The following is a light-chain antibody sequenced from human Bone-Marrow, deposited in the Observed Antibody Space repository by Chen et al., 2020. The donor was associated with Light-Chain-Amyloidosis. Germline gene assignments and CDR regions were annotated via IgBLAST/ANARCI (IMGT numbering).Light chain of an antibody. Sequence: QSALTQPASVSGSPGQSIIISCTGTSSDVGDYNFVSWYQQHPGKAPKLMIFDVNNRPSGVSNRFSGSKSDNTASLTISGLQPEDEAHYYCTSYTSSHTYVFGTGTEVTVL. CDR1: SSDVGDYNF. J-gene: IGLJ1*01. CDR2: DVN. CDR3: TSYTSSHTYV. V-gene: IGLV2-14*03.